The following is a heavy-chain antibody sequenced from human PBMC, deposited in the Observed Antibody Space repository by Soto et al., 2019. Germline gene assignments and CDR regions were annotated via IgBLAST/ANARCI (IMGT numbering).Heavy chain of an antibody. J-gene: IGHJ5*02. V-gene: IGHV5-51*01. Sequence: GESLKISCKGSGYSFTSYWIGWVRQMPGKGLEWMGIIYPGDSDTRYSPSFQGQVTISADKSISTAYLQRSSLKASDTAMYYCARSPLKGVATSGEDNWFDPWGQGTLVTVSS. CDR3: ARSPLKGVATSGEDNWFDP. D-gene: IGHD5-12*01. CDR2: IYPGDSDT. CDR1: GYSFTSYW.